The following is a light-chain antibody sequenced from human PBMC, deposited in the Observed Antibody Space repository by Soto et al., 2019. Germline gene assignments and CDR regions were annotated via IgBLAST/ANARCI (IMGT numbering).Light chain of an antibody. CDR1: QSISSW. V-gene: IGKV1-5*01. CDR3: QQYENLPT. CDR2: DAS. Sequence: DIQMTQSPSTLSASVGDRVTITCRASQSISSWLAWYQQKAGKAPKLLIYDASTLEAGVPSRFRGSGSGTDFTFTISRLQPEDIATYYCQQYENLPTFGQGTRLEIK. J-gene: IGKJ5*01.